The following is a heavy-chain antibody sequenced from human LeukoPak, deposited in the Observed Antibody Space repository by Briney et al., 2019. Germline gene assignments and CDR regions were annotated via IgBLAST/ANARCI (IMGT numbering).Heavy chain of an antibody. V-gene: IGHV4-39*07. J-gene: IGHJ5*02. CDR2: IYYSGST. CDR1: GGSISSSSYY. CDR3: ARDDKNYYDSSGYRP. Sequence: SETLSLTCTVSGGSISSSSYYWGWIRQPPGKGLEWIGSIYYSGSTYYNPSLKSRVTISVDTSKNQFSLKLSSVTAADTAVYYCARDDKNYYDSSGYRPWGQGTLVTVSS. D-gene: IGHD3-22*01.